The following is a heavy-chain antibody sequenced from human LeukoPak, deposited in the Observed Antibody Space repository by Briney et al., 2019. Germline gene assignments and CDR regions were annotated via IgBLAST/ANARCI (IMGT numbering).Heavy chain of an antibody. CDR3: ARGPTISETGYFDS. Sequence: PSETLSLTCAVYDGSFSSYYWSWIRQSPGKGLEWIAEINHRGDANYNASVKSRVTISVDTSKNQFSLKLTSLTAADTAVYFCARGPTISETGYFDSWGQGTPVTVSS. D-gene: IGHD1-1*01. CDR2: INHRGDA. CDR1: DGSFSSYY. V-gene: IGHV4-34*01. J-gene: IGHJ4*03.